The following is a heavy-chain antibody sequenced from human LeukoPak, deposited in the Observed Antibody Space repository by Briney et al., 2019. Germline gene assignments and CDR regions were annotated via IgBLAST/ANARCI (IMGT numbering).Heavy chain of an antibody. V-gene: IGHV4-61*02. CDR1: GGSISSGSYY. Sequence: SQTLSLTCTVSGGSISSGSYYWSWIRQPAGKGLEWIGRIYTSGSTNYNPSLKSRVTISVDTSKNQFSLKLSSVTAADTAVYYCARSEGGGLVRGVRVAYYYYYGMDVWGQGTTVTVSS. CDR2: IYTSGST. J-gene: IGHJ6*02. CDR3: ARSEGGGLVRGVRVAYYYYYGMDV. D-gene: IGHD3-10*01.